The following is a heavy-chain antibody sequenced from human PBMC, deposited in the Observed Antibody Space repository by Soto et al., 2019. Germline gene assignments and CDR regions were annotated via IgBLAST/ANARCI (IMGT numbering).Heavy chain of an antibody. D-gene: IGHD1-1*01. J-gene: IGHJ1*01. CDR3: ARGRRPSSAGTGAY. V-gene: IGHV3-74*01. CDR1: GFDSSYYW. CDR2: IDPDGTTT. Sequence: GGPLRLSCALSGFDSSYYWIQWFRQSPGKGLEWVSRIDPDGTTTNYADSLKGRFSVSRDNAEKTIYLQMNSLTADDTALYYCARGRRPSSAGTGAYWGQGTLVTV.